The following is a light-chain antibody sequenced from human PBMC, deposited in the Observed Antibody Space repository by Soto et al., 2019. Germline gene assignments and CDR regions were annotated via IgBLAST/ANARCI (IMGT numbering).Light chain of an antibody. CDR2: GNT. J-gene: IGLJ3*02. CDR1: SSNIGAGFD. CDR3: QSYDTSLSASGV. V-gene: IGLV1-40*01. Sequence: QAVVTQPPSVSGAPGQTVTISCTGSSSNIGAGFDVHWYQHVPGTAPKLLIYGNTDRPSGVPDRFSGSKSGTSASLAITGLQPDDEADYYCQSYDTSLSASGVFGGGTKLTVL.